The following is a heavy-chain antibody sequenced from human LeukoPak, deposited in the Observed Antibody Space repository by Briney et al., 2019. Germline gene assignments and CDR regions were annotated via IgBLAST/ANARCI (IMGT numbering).Heavy chain of an antibody. CDR1: GLTFSGYW. J-gene: IGHJ4*02. CDR3: ATLPSGVSDY. CDR2: INTNGDTT. V-gene: IGHV3-74*01. Sequence: GGSLRLSCAASGLTFSGYWMHWVRQVPGKGLVWVSLINTNGDTTSYADSVKGRFTISRDNAKNMLYLQMNSLTAEDTAVYYCATLPSGVSDYWGQGTLVTVSS. D-gene: IGHD3-10*01.